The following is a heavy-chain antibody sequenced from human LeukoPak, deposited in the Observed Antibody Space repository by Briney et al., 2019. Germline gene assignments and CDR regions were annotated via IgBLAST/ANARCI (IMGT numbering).Heavy chain of an antibody. CDR3: ARVRGYYDSSGYYASLDREYMDV. V-gene: IGHV1-8*03. Sequence: ASVKVSCKASGYTFTSYDINWVRQATGQGLEWMGWMNPNSGNTGYAQKFQGRVTITRNTSISTAYMELSSLRSEDTAVYYCARVRGYYDSSGYYASLDREYMDVWGKGTTVTVSS. CDR2: MNPNSGNT. CDR1: GYTFTSYD. D-gene: IGHD3-22*01. J-gene: IGHJ6*03.